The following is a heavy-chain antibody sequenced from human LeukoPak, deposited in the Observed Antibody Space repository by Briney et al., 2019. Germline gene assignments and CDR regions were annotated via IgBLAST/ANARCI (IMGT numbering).Heavy chain of an antibody. CDR1: GYTFTGYY. Sequence: ASVKVSCKASGYTFTGYYMHRVRQAPGQGLEWMGWINPNSGGTNYAQKFQGWVTMTRDTSISTAYMELSRLRSDDTAVYYCARGNLIGSSWYRGTKGWFDPWGQGTLVTVSS. D-gene: IGHD6-13*01. V-gene: IGHV1-2*04. J-gene: IGHJ5*02. CDR2: INPNSGGT. CDR3: ARGNLIGSSWYRGTKGWFDP.